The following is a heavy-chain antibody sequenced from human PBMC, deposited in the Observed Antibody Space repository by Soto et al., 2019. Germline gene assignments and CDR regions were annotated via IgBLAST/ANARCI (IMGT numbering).Heavy chain of an antibody. CDR1: GFTVSSNY. V-gene: IGHV3-53*04. CDR3: ARAIRYSSGWSYYFDY. CDR2: IYSGGST. J-gene: IGHJ4*02. D-gene: IGHD6-19*01. Sequence: EVQLVESGGGLVQPGGSLRLSCAASGFTVSSNYMSWVRQAPGKGLEWVSVIYSGGSTYYADSVKGRFTISRHNSKNTLYLQMNSLRAEDTAVDYCARAIRYSSGWSYYFDYWGQGTLVTVSS.